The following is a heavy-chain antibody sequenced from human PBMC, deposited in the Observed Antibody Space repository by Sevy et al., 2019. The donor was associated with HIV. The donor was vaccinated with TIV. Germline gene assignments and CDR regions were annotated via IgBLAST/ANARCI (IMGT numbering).Heavy chain of an antibody. CDR3: ATTKDYYDSSGSPFDY. D-gene: IGHD3-22*01. CDR2: FDPEDDER. Sequence: ASVKVSCKVSGKTLTQLAMHWVRQAPGKGLEWMGTFDPEDDERIYAQKFQGRVTMTEDRSTDTAYMELRIQRSDDTAVYYCATTKDYYDSSGSPFDYWGQGTLVTVSS. V-gene: IGHV1-24*01. J-gene: IGHJ4*02. CDR1: GKTLTQLA.